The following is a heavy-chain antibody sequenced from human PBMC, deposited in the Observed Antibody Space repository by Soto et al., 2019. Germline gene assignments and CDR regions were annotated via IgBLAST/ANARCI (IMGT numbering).Heavy chain of an antibody. D-gene: IGHD5-12*01. J-gene: IGHJ4*02. V-gene: IGHV3-73*01. CDR2: IRSKANSYAT. Sequence: EVQVVVSGGGLVQSGGSLKLSCAASGVTFSGSAIHWVRQASGKGLEWVGRIRSKANSYATAYGASVKGRFTMSRDDSKNTAYLQMNSLKTEDTAVYYCSTRGDGYNADFDYWGQGTLVTVSS. CDR3: STRGDGYNADFDY. CDR1: GVTFSGSA.